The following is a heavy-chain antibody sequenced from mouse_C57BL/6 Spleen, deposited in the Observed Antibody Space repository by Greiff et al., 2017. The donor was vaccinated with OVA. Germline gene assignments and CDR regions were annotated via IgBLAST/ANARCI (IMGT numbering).Heavy chain of an antibody. D-gene: IGHD2-4*01. Sequence: QVQLQQPGAELVKPGASVKLSCKASGYTFTSYWMHWVKQRPGQGLEWIGMIHPNSGSTNYNEKFKSKTTLTVDKSSSTTYMQLSSLTSEDSAVEYCARSVRDYGSYCAMDYWGQGTSVTVSS. J-gene: IGHJ4*01. CDR1: GYTFTSYW. CDR3: ARSVRDYGSYCAMDY. CDR2: IHPNSGST. V-gene: IGHV1-64*01.